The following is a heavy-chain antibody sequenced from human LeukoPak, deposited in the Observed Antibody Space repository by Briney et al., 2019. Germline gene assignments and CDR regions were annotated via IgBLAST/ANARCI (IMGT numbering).Heavy chain of an antibody. J-gene: IGHJ4*02. D-gene: IGHD6-13*01. V-gene: IGHV3-21*01. CDR3: ASIAAAGTSSSGFDY. CDR1: GFIFSSYS. CDR2: ISSSSSYI. Sequence: PGGSLRLSCAASGFIFSSYSMNWVRQAPGKGLEWVSSISSSSSYIYYADSVKGRFTISRDNAKNSLYLQMNSLRAEDTAVYYCASIAAAGTSSSGFDYWGQGTLVTVSS.